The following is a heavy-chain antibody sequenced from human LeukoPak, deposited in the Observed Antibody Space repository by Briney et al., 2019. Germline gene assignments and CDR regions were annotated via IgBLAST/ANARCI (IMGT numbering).Heavy chain of an antibody. V-gene: IGHV1-2*02. CDR3: ARGRYDFWRAYFDL. J-gene: IGHJ2*01. D-gene: IGHD3-3*01. CDR2: INPNSGGT. Sequence: ASVKVSCKASGYTFTGYYMHWLRQAPGQGLEWMGWINPNSGGTNYAQKFQGRVTMTRDTSISTAYMELSRLRSDDTAAYYCARGRYDFWRAYFDLWGRGTLVTVSS. CDR1: GYTFTGYY.